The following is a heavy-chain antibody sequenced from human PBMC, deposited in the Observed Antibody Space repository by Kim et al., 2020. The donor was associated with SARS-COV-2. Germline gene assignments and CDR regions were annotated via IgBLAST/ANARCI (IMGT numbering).Heavy chain of an antibody. CDR2: IIPIFGTA. Sequence: SVKVSCKASGGTFSSYAISWVRQAPGQGLEWMGGIIPIFGTANYAQKFQGRVTITADESMSTAYMELSSLRSEDTAVYYCARGYGDYVPYYYYGMDVWGQGTTVTVSS. J-gene: IGHJ6*02. V-gene: IGHV1-69*13. D-gene: IGHD4-17*01. CDR1: GGTFSSYA. CDR3: ARGYGDYVPYYYYGMDV.